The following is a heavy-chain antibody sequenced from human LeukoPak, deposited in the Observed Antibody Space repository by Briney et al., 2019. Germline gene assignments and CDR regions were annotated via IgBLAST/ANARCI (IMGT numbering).Heavy chain of an antibody. V-gene: IGHV4-38-2*01. J-gene: IGHJ4*02. Sequence: PSETLALTCAVSGYSISSGYYWGWIRQPPGKGLEWIGSIYHSGSTYYNPSLKSRVTISVDTSKNQFSLKLSSVPAADTAVYYCARVGVVERFDYWGQGTLVTVSS. CDR1: GYSISSGYY. CDR3: ARVGVVERFDY. D-gene: IGHD3-22*01. CDR2: IYHSGST.